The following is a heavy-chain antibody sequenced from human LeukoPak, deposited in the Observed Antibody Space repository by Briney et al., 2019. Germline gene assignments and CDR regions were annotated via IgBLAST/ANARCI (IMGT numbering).Heavy chain of an antibody. Sequence: ASVKVSCKASGGSFSSYAISWVRQAPRQGLEWMGGIIPIFGTANYAQKCQGRVTITTDESTSTAYMELSSLTSEDTAVYYCARADSDGFTLDYWGQETLVTVSS. D-gene: IGHD6-25*01. CDR2: IIPIFGTA. CDR1: GGSFSSYA. V-gene: IGHV1-69*05. CDR3: ARADSDGFTLDY. J-gene: IGHJ4*02.